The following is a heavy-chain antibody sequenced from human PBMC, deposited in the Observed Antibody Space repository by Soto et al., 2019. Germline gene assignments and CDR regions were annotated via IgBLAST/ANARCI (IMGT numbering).Heavy chain of an antibody. J-gene: IGHJ4*01. CDR1: GYTFTSYY. V-gene: IGHV1-46*01. CDR2: INPSGESK. Sequence: ASVKVSCKASGYTFTSYYMHWVRQAPGQGLEWMGKINPSGESKRYAQKKQGRVTMTKDTSTSTDYIKQSILRSEDTAVYYCARGLIYDSSGYYFDYWG. CDR3: ARGLIYDSSGYYFDY. D-gene: IGHD3-22*01.